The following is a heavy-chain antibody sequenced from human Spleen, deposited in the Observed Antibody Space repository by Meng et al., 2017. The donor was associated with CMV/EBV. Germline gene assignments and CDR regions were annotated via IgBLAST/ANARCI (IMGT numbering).Heavy chain of an antibody. D-gene: IGHD1-26*01. J-gene: IGHJ4*02. Sequence: QAQVVQAGAEVKKPGSSVKVSCKASGGTFSSYAISWVRQAPGQGLEWMGGIIPIFGTANYAQKFQGRVTITADESTSTAYMELSSLRSEDTAVYYCARDLGGYSGSYYDGFDYWGQGTLVTVSS. V-gene: IGHV1-69*12. CDR2: IIPIFGTA. CDR3: ARDLGGYSGSYYDGFDY. CDR1: GGTFSSYA.